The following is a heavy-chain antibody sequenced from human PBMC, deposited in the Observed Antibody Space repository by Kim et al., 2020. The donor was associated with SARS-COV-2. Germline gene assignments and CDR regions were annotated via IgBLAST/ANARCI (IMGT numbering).Heavy chain of an antibody. CDR3: ASYDSSGYYLGSFDN. J-gene: IGHJ4*02. CDR2: IIPIFGTA. D-gene: IGHD3-22*01. Sequence: SVKVSCKASGGTFSSYAISWVRQAPGQGLEWMGGIIPIFGTANYAQKFQGRVTITADESTSTAYMEQSSLRSEDTAEYYCASYDSSGYYLGSFDNWGQGTLVTVSS. CDR1: GGTFSSYA. V-gene: IGHV1-69*13.